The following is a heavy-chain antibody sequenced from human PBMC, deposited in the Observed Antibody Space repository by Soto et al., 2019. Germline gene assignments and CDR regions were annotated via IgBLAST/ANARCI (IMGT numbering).Heavy chain of an antibody. CDR1: GGSISSYY. J-gene: IGHJ6*03. CDR2: IYYSGST. Sequence: PSDTLSLTCTVSGGSISSYYWSWIRQPPGKGLEWIGYIYYSGSTNYNPSLKSRVTISVDTSKNQFSLKLSSVTAADTAVYYCARAYSGYDYYYYMDVWGKGTTVTVSS. CDR3: ARAYSGYDYYYYMDV. D-gene: IGHD5-12*01. V-gene: IGHV4-59*01.